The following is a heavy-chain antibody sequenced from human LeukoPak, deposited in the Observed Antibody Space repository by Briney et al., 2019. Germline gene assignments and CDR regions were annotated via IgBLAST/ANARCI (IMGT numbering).Heavy chain of an antibody. J-gene: IGHJ3*01. CDR2: FGGGGNT. CDR1: GFTFSTYA. CDR3: VRYCNGGSCYRAAFDV. Sequence: PGGSLRLSCAASGFTFSTYAMSWVRQAPGTGLEWVSAFGGGGNTYYTDSVKGRFTISRDNSKNTLYLQMNNLRAEDTAVYYCVRYCNGGSCYRAAFDVWGPGTMVTVSS. D-gene: IGHD2-15*01. V-gene: IGHV3-23*01.